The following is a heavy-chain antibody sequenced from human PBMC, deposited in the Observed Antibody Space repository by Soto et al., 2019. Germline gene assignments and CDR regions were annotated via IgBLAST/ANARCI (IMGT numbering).Heavy chain of an antibody. CDR3: AKRPGIDYYFDY. CDR2: ISDSGGSR. CDR1: GFTFSSYA. J-gene: IGHJ4*02. V-gene: IGHV3-23*01. Sequence: GGSLRLSCAASGFTFSSYAMSWVRQAPGKGLEWVSTISDSGGSRNYADSVKGRFTISRDNSKNTLYLQMNSLRAEDTAVYYCAKRPGIDYYFDYWGQGTLVTVSS. D-gene: IGHD2-15*01.